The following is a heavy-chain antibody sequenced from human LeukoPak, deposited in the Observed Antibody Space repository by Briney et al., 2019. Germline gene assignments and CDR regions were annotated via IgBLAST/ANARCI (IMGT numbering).Heavy chain of an antibody. Sequence: GESLRISCKGSGYSFTSYWISWVRQMPGKGLEWMGRIDPSDSYTNYSPSFQGHVTISADKSISTAYLQWSSLKASDTAMCYCARHHSNCSSTSCYVSEYFQHWGQGTLVTVSS. CDR2: IDPSDSYT. CDR1: GYSFTSYW. CDR3: ARHHSNCSSTSCYVSEYFQH. D-gene: IGHD2-2*01. V-gene: IGHV5-10-1*01. J-gene: IGHJ1*01.